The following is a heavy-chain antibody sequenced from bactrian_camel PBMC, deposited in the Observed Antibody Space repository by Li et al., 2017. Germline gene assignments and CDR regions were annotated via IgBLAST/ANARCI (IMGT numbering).Heavy chain of an antibody. CDR1: GLTWDRY. Sequence: HVQLVESGGGSVQAGGDLKLSCAVSGGLTWDRYMAWFRQAPGKEREGVAAISTGGGAGSPYYATSVKGRFTISNDDARTMYLQMNSLKPEDTAMYYCAADRMACLRPSVQVAAYNFWGQGTQVTVS. CDR2: TGGGAGSP. J-gene: IGHJ4*01. V-gene: IGHV3S63*01. CDR3: AADRMACLRPSVQVAAYNF.